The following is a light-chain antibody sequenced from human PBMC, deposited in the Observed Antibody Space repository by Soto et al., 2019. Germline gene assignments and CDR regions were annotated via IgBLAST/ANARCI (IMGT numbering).Light chain of an antibody. V-gene: IGKV3-20*01. Sequence: EIVMAQSPGTLSLSPGERATLYCRASQSVSSRLAWYQQKPGQAPRLLISGASSRANGIPDRFSGSGSGTDFTLTISRLEPEDFAVYYCQQYGSSPLTFSGGTKVDI. CDR1: QSVSSR. CDR2: GAS. CDR3: QQYGSSPLT. J-gene: IGKJ4*01.